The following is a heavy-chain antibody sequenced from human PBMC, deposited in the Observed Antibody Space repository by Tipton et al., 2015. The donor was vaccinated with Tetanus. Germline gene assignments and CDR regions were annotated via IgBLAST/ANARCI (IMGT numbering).Heavy chain of an antibody. D-gene: IGHD2/OR15-2a*01. V-gene: IGHV4-34*01. CDR3: ARNRYCNSTDCSLRNNPFDP. CDR2: ISHIGST. CDR1: FGSLDGYF. Sequence: LRLSCGLSFGSLDGYFWSWIRQPPGMGLEWIGEISHIGSTTYNPSLRGRVTISVDKSKNQFSLNLRSMTAADTALYYCARNRYCNSTDCSLRNNPFDPWGQGTLVTVSS. J-gene: IGHJ5*02.